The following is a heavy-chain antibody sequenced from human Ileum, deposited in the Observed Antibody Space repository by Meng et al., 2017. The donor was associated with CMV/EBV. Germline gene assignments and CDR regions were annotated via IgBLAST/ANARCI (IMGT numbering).Heavy chain of an antibody. CDR3: ARPHGDSGYYYLDY. J-gene: IGHJ4*02. V-gene: IGHV2-70D*14. D-gene: IGHD5-12*01. Sequence: SGPTLVKPTQTLILTCTFSGFSLTDKMRVSWIRQPPGKALEWLARINSDDDKFYSASLKSRLTISKDTSKNQVVLTMTNVDPGDTATYYCARPHGDSGYYYLDYWGQGTQVTVSS. CDR1: GFSLTDKMR. CDR2: INSDDDK.